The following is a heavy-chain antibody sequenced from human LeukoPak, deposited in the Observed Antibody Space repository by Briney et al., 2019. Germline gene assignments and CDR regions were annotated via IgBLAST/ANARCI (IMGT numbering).Heavy chain of an antibody. CDR1: GFTFSSYG. J-gene: IGHJ4*02. V-gene: IGHV3-30*03. CDR3: ASVSQRHSSTWAFDY. CDR2: ISYDGSNK. D-gene: IGHD6-13*01. Sequence: GGSLRLSCAASGFTFSSYGMHWVRQAPGKGLEWVAVISYDGSNKYYADSVKGRFTISRDNSKNTLYMQMNSLRAEDTAVYYCASVSQRHSSTWAFDYWGQGTLVTVSS.